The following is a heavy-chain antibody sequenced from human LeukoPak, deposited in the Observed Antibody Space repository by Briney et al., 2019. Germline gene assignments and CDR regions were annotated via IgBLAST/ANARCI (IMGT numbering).Heavy chain of an antibody. J-gene: IGHJ4*02. Sequence: ASVKVSCKASGYTFTSYYMHWVRQAPGQGLEWMGIINPSGGSTSYAQKFQGRVTMTRDMSTSTVYMELSSLRSEDTAVYYYASSGSYYQGYFDYWGQGTLVTVSS. CDR1: GYTFTSYY. V-gene: IGHV1-46*01. D-gene: IGHD1-26*01. CDR2: INPSGGST. CDR3: ASSGSYYQGYFDY.